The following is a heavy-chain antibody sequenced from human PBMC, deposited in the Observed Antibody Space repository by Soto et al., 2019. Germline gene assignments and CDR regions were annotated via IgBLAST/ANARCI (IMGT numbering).Heavy chain of an antibody. D-gene: IGHD3-16*01. J-gene: IGHJ4*02. V-gene: IGHV3-23*01. CDR2: IGGSDGRT. CDR1: GFTFTNYA. CDR3: ARRCSAYFYFDY. Sequence: EVQLLESGGGLVQPGGSLRLSCAASGFTFTNYAMRWVRQAPGKGLEWISTIGGSDGRTYYADSVKGRFTISKDNSKNTLYLQMNNLRAEDTAIYYCARRCSAYFYFDYWGQGTLVTVSS.